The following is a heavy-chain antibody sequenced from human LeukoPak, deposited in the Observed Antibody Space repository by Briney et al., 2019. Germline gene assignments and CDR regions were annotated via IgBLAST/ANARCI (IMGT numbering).Heavy chain of an antibody. V-gene: IGHV3-23*01. Sequence: GGSLRLSCAASGFIFDSYAMSWVRQAPGKGLEWVSAISGNTRNIYYADSVKGRFTISRDNSKNTLYLQMNSLRVEDTAVYYCARDHDPGLWGQGTMVSVSS. CDR3: ARDHDPGL. CDR1: GFIFDSYA. D-gene: IGHD1-1*01. J-gene: IGHJ3*01. CDR2: ISGNTRNI.